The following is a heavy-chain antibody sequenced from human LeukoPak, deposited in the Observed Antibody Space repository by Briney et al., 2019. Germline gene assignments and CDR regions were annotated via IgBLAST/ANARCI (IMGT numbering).Heavy chain of an antibody. V-gene: IGHV2-5*02. Sequence: ESGPTLVKPTQTLTLTCTFSGFSLSTSGVGVGWIRQPPGKALEWLALIYWDDDKRYSPSLKSRLTITKDTSKNQVVLTMTNMDPVDTATYYCAAFLWFGELSRNWFDPWGQGTLVTVPS. CDR2: IYWDDDK. J-gene: IGHJ5*02. CDR3: AAFLWFGELSRNWFDP. D-gene: IGHD3-10*01. CDR1: GFSLSTSGVG.